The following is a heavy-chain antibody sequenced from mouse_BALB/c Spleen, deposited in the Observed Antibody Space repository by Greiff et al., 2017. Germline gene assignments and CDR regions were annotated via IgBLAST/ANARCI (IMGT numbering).Heavy chain of an antibody. CDR1: GFTFSSFG. J-gene: IGHJ4*01. V-gene: IGHV5-17*02. D-gene: IGHD6-1*01. CDR3: ARYRGHLYAMDY. Sequence: EVQRVESGGGLVQPGGSRKLSCAASGFTFSSFGMHWVRQAPEKGLEWVAYISSGSSTIYYADTVKGRFTISRDNPKNTLFLQMTSLRSEDTAMYYCARYRGHLYAMDYWGQGTSVTVSS. CDR2: ISSGSSTI.